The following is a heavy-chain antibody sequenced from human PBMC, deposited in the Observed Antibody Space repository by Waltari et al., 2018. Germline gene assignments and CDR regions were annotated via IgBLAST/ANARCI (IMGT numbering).Heavy chain of an antibody. CDR1: GGSFSGYY. V-gene: IGHV4-34*01. D-gene: IGHD3-9*01. CDR2: INHSGST. Sequence: QVQLQQWGAGLLKPSETLSLTCAVYGGSFSGYYWSWIRQPPGKGLEWLGDINHSGSTNYNPSLKSRVTISVDTSKNQFSLKLSSVTAADTAVYYCARGPRPYYDILTGYRETPYYYYYYGMDVWGQGTTVTVSS. CDR3: ARGPRPYYDILTGYRETPYYYYYYGMDV. J-gene: IGHJ6*02.